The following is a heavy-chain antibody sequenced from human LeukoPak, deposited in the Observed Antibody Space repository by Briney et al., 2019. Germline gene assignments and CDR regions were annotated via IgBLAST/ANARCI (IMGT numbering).Heavy chain of an antibody. J-gene: IGHJ4*02. CDR1: GFTVITND. Sequence: GGSLRLSCAASGFTVITNDMTWVRQAPGKGLEWVSVLYSDGNTKYADSVQGRFTISRDNSKNTLYLEMNSLSPDDMAVYYCARGVEPLAANTLAYWGQGTLVTVSS. D-gene: IGHD1-14*01. CDR2: LYSDGNT. V-gene: IGHV3-53*05. CDR3: ARGVEPLAANTLAY.